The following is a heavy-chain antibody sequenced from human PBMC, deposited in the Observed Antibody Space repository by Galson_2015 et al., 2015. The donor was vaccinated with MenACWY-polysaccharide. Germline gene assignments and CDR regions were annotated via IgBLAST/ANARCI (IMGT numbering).Heavy chain of an antibody. CDR1: GFNFRGSG. V-gene: IGHV3-33*05. CDR2: IQNDGSIK. J-gene: IGHJ3*02. CDR3: AREGSRIVFHAFDI. D-gene: IGHD2-2*01. Sequence: SLRLSCAASGFNFRGSGMHWVRQAPGKGLEWVALIQNDGSIKVYVDSVKGRFTISRDNSKNTLFPEMNSLRAEDTAVYFCAREGSRIVFHAFDIWGQGTMVTVSS.